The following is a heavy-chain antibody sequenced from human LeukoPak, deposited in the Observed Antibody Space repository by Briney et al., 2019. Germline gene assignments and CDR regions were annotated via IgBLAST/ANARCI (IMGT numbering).Heavy chain of an antibody. D-gene: IGHD6-6*01. CDR2: IIPILGIA. CDR3: ASLPRARDAFDI. Sequence: GASVKVSCKASGGTFSSYAISWVRQAPGQGLEWMGRIIPILGIANYAQKFQGRVTITADKSTSTAYMELSSLRSDDTAVYYCASLPRARDAFDIWGQGTMVTVSS. V-gene: IGHV1-69*04. CDR1: GGTFSSYA. J-gene: IGHJ3*02.